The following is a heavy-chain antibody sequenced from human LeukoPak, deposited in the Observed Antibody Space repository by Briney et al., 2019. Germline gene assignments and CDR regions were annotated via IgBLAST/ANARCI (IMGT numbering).Heavy chain of an antibody. CDR1: GGTFSSYA. CDR2: INPNSGGT. D-gene: IGHD1-26*01. Sequence: ASVKVSCKASGGTFSSYAISWVRQAPGQGLEWMGWINPNSGGTNYAQKFQGRVTMTRDTSISTAYMELSRLRSDDTAVYYCASSPLYSGSYPFDYWGQGTLVTVSS. CDR3: ASSPLYSGSYPFDY. J-gene: IGHJ4*02. V-gene: IGHV1-2*02.